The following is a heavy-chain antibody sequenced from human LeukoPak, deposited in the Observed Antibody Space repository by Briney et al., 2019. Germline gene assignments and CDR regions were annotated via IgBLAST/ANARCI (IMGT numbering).Heavy chain of an antibody. CDR3: AKPPEYYDYVWGSYFDY. V-gene: IGHV3-23*01. Sequence: GGSLRLSCAASGFTFSSYAVSWVRQAPGKGLEWVSAISGSGGSTYYADSVKGRFTISRDNSKNTLYLQMNSLRAEDTAVYYCAKPPEYYDYVWGSYFDYWGQGTLVTVSS. D-gene: IGHD3-16*01. CDR2: ISGSGGST. CDR1: GFTFSSYA. J-gene: IGHJ4*02.